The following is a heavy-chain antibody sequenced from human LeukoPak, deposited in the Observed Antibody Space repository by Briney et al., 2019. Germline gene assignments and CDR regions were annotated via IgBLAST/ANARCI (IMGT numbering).Heavy chain of an antibody. CDR1: GGSISSDSYY. V-gene: IGHV4-39*01. D-gene: IGHD6-19*01. CDR3: ASLAVAGLSEGY. Sequence: SETLSLTCTVSGGSISSDSYYWAWIRQPPGKGLEWIASIYYSGSTYYNPSLKSRVTISVDTSRNQFSLKLSSVTAADTAVYYCASLAVAGLSEGYWGQGTLGIVSA. J-gene: IGHJ4*02. CDR2: IYYSGST.